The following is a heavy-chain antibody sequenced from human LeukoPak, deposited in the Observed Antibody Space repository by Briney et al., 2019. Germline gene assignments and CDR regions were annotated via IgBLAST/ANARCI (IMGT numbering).Heavy chain of an antibody. CDR1: GDSVSSNSVT. V-gene: IGHV6-1*01. CDR3: ARQIWRSDRNYFDY. CDR2: TYYRSTWYN. J-gene: IGHJ4*02. Sequence: SQTLSLTCAISGDSVSSNSVTWNWIRQSPSRGLEWLGRTYYRSTWYNDYAVSVRGRITVNPDTSKNQFSLKLNSVTAADTAVYHCARQIWRSDRNYFDYWGQGTLVIVSS. D-gene: IGHD3-16*02.